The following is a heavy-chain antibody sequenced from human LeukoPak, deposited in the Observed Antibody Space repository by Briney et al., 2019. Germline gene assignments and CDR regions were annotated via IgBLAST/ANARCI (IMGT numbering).Heavy chain of an antibody. CDR2: IFYSGST. V-gene: IGHV4-59*01. CDR3: ARDTYFYGMDV. Sequence: SETLSLTCTVSGGSISSYYWSWIRQPPGKGLEWIGYIFYSGSTNYNPSLKSRVTVSADTSKNQFSLKLSSVTAADTAVYFCARDTYFYGMDVRGQGTTVTVSS. J-gene: IGHJ6*02. CDR1: GGSISSYY.